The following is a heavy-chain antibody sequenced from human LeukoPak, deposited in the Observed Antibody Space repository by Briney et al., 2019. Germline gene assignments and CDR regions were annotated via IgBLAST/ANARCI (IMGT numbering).Heavy chain of an antibody. D-gene: IGHD6-13*01. CDR3: AKETTYGSSFDY. CDR2: ISSSSSYT. CDR1: GFTFSDYY. Sequence: PGGSLRLSCAASGFTFSDYYMSWIRQAPGKGLEWVSYISSSSSYTNYADSVKGRFTISRDNSKNTLYLQMNSLRADDTAIYYCAKETTYGSSFDYWGQGTLVTVSS. V-gene: IGHV3-11*03. J-gene: IGHJ4*02.